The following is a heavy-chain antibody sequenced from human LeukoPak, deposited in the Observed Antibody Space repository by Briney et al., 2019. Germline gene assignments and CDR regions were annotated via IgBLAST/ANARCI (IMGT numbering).Heavy chain of an antibody. V-gene: IGHV4-39*07. CDR3: ARDTVAGNYYYYGMDV. Sequence: PSETLSLTCTVSGGSISSGGYYWSWIRQPPGKGLEWIGEINHSGSTNYNPSLKSRVTISVDTSKNQFSLKLSSVTAADTAVYYCARDTVAGNYYYYGMDVWGQGTTVTVSS. CDR1: GGSISSGGYY. CDR2: INHSGST. D-gene: IGHD6-19*01. J-gene: IGHJ6*02.